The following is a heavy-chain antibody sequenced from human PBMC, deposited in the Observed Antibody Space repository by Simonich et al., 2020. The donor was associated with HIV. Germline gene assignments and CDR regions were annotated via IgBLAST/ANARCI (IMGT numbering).Heavy chain of an antibody. CDR3: ARLKVVGTTNVLYYFDY. D-gene: IGHD1-26*01. V-gene: IGHV4-34*01. Sequence: QVQLQQWGAGLLKPSETLSLTCAVYGGSLSGYFWSWIRQPPGKGLEWIGEINHRGSTNYNPSLKSRVTTSVDTSKNQFSLKLSSVTAADTAVYYCARLKVVGTTNVLYYFDYWGQGTLVTVSS. J-gene: IGHJ4*02. CDR1: GGSLSGYF. CDR2: INHRGST.